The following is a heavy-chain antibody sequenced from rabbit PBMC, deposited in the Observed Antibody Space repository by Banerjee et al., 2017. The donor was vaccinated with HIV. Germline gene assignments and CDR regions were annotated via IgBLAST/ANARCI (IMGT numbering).Heavy chain of an antibody. D-gene: IGHD4-1*01. CDR2: INTNSGNT. CDR3: TIMDSSGWGDFNL. J-gene: IGHJ4*01. V-gene: IGHV1S40*01. Sequence: QSLEESGGDLVKPGASLTLTCTASGFSFSDKYVMCWVRQAPGKGLEWIGCINTNSGNTVYASWAKGRFTISKTSSTTVPLQMTSLTAADTATYFCTIMDSSGWGDFNLWGPGTLVTVS. CDR1: GFSFSDKYV.